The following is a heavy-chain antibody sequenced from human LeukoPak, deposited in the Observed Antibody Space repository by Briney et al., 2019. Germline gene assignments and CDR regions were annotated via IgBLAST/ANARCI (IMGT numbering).Heavy chain of an antibody. J-gene: IGHJ4*02. D-gene: IGHD1-26*01. CDR1: GGSISSYY. Sequence: TSETLSLTCTISGGSISSYYWGWIRQPPGKGLEWIGYIYYSGSTNYNPSLKSRVTISVDTSKNQFSLKLTSVTAADTAVYYCASTPRGSYYYFDYWGRGTLVTVSS. CDR2: IYYSGST. V-gene: IGHV4-59*01. CDR3: ASTPRGSYYYFDY.